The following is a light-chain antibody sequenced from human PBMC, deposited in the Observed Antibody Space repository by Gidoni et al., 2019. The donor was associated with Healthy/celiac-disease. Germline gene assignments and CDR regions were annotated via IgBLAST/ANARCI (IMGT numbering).Light chain of an antibody. CDR1: QDISNY. V-gene: IGKV1-33*01. J-gene: IGKJ4*01. Sequence: DIQMTQSPSSLSASVGDRVTITCQATQDISNYLNWYQQKPEKAPKLLIYDASTLETRVPSRFSGSGSGTDFTFTISSLQPEDIATYYCQQYDNLPLTFGGGTKVEIK. CDR2: DAS. CDR3: QQYDNLPLT.